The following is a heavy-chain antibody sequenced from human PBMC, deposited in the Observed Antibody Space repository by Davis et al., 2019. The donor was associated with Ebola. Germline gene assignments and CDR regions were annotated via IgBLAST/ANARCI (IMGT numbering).Heavy chain of an antibody. D-gene: IGHD4-23*01. J-gene: IGHJ4*02. V-gene: IGHV3-30*18. CDR3: AKGDTVVTPDY. Sequence: GRSLRLSCAASGVTSSSYGMHWGRQVPGKGLEWVAVISYDGSNKYYADSVKGRFTISRDNSKNTLYLQMNSLRAEDTAVYYCAKGDTVVTPDYWGQGTLVTVSS. CDR1: GVTSSSYG. CDR2: ISYDGSNK.